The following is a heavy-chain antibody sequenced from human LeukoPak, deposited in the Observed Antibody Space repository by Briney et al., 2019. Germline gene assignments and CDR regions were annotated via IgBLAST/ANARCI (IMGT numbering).Heavy chain of an antibody. D-gene: IGHD1-26*01. Sequence: GSLRLSCAASGFTFSNYWMHWVRQAPGKGLVWVSRINSDGINTSYADSVKGRFTISRDNSKNTLYLQMNSLRAEDTAVYYCAGSYDTDFDYWGQGTLVTVSS. J-gene: IGHJ4*02. V-gene: IGHV3-74*01. CDR3: AGSYDTDFDY. CDR2: INSDGINT. CDR1: GFTFSNYW.